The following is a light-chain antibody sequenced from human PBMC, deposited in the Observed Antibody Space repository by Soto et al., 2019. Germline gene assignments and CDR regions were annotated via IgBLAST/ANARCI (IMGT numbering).Light chain of an antibody. CDR2: EVS. V-gene: IGLV2-14*01. J-gene: IGLJ1*01. CDR3: GSYTDTTYV. Sequence: SVLTQPASVSGSPGQSITMSCPAASSDIGDFYFVSWYQHHPGKAPQLIIYEVSNRPSGVSHRFSASASGSTASLTISGLQAEDEAEYYCGSYTDTTYVFGTGNKVTVL. CDR1: SSDIGDFYF.